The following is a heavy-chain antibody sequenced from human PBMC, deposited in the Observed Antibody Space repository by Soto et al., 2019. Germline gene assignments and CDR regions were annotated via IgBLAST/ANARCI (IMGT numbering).Heavy chain of an antibody. Sequence: PGGSLRLSCAASGFTFNNAWMSWVRQAPGKGLEWVGRIKSKTDGGTTDYAAPVKGRFTISRDDSKNTLYLQMNSLKTEDTAVYYCTTDRPPMIVVVYNWFDPWGQGTLVTVSS. CDR3: TTDRPPMIVVVYNWFDP. CDR1: GFTFNNAW. V-gene: IGHV3-15*01. D-gene: IGHD3-22*01. J-gene: IGHJ5*02. CDR2: IKSKTDGGTT.